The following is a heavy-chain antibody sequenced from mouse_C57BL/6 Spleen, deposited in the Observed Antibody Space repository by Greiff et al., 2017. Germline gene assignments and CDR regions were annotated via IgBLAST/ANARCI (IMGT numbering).Heavy chain of an antibody. D-gene: IGHD2-5*01. CDR2: IYPGSGNT. CDR3: ARHYSNYYYAMDY. CDR1: GYSFTSYY. Sequence: VHLVESGPELVKPGASVKISCKASGYSFTSYYIHWVKQRPGQGLEWIGWIYPGSGNTKYNEKFKGKATLTADTSSSTAYMQLSSLTSEDSAVYYCARHYSNYYYAMDYWGQGTSGTVSS. J-gene: IGHJ4*01. V-gene: IGHV1-66*01.